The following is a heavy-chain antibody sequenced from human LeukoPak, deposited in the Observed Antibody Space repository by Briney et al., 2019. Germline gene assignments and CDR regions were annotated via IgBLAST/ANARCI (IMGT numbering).Heavy chain of an antibody. J-gene: IGHJ6*03. Sequence: GGSLRLSCAASGFSFSDSYMTWVRQAPGKGLEWLSYISGNSGDINYADSVKGRFTISRDNAKNSLYLQMNSLRVEDTAVYYCARSFYGHDPYYCYMDVWGKGTTVTVSS. CDR2: ISGNSGDI. CDR1: GFSFSDSY. V-gene: IGHV3-11*06. CDR3: ARSFYGHDPYYCYMDV. D-gene: IGHD2-2*01.